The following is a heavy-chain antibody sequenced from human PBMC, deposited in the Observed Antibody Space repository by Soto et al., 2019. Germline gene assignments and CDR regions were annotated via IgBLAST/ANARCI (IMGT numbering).Heavy chain of an antibody. CDR1: GGSFSGYY. Sequence: QVQLQQWGAGLLKPSETLSLTCAVYGGSFSGYYWSWIRQPPGNGLEWIGEINHSGSTNYNPTLTSRVPHTVDTSKYQFSLQLSSVTAADTAVYYCARGPGLIPDVLLWFGEEGGRPPVDYWGQGTLVTVSS. CDR3: ARGPGLIPDVLLWFGEEGGRPPVDY. V-gene: IGHV4-34*01. J-gene: IGHJ4*02. D-gene: IGHD3-10*01. CDR2: INHSGST.